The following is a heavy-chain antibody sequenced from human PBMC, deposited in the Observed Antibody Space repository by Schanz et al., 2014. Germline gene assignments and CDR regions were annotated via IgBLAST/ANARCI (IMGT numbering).Heavy chain of an antibody. D-gene: IGHD6-13*01. CDR2: IIHDGSEK. CDR3: ARDLRNSRPSYYDH. J-gene: IGHJ4*02. Sequence: VQLVESGGGVVQPGRSLRLSCAASGFTFSSYGMHWFRQAPGKGLEWVANIIHDGSEKFYVDSVKGRFTISRDNAKNSLYLQMDALRAEDTAVYYCARDLRNSRPSYYDHWGQGTLVTVSA. CDR1: GFTFSSYG. V-gene: IGHV3-7*01.